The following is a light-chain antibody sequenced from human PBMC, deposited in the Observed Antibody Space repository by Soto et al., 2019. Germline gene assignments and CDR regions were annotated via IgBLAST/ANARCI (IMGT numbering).Light chain of an antibody. J-gene: IGKJ5*01. Sequence: EMVLRLALRSLEVPRVGRESSSWRASQSVSSSYLAWYQQKPGQAPRLLIYGASSRATGIPDRFSGSGSGTDFTRSICKVEPEAFAVYYCQQYGRPPRATFGQGTRLEIK. CDR1: QSVSSSY. V-gene: IGKV3-20*01. CDR2: GAS. CDR3: QQYGRPPRAT.